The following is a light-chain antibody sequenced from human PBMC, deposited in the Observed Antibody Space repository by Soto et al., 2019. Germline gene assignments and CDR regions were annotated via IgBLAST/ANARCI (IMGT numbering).Light chain of an antibody. J-gene: IGLJ1*01. CDR2: DVS. CDR1: SSDVGGSNG. V-gene: IGLV2-18*02. Sequence: QSALTQPPSVSESPGQSVAISCTGTSSDVGGSNGVSWYQQPPGTAPKLIIYDVSNRPSGVPDRFSGSKSGNTASLIISGLQAEDEGDYYCSSYTSSSTYVFGTGTKVTVL. CDR3: SSYTSSSTYV.